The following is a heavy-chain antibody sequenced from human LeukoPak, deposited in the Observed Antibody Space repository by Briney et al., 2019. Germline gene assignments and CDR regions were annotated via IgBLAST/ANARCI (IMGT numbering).Heavy chain of an antibody. CDR1: GGTFSSYA. D-gene: IGHD3-10*01. J-gene: IGHJ6*03. Sequence: SVKVSCKASGGTFSSYAISWVRQAPGQGLEWMGGIIPIFGTANYAQKFQGRVTITTDESTSTAYMELSSLRSEDTAVYYCALGWFGELCCDSYYYMDVWAKGTTVTVSS. CDR3: ALGWFGELCCDSYYYMDV. CDR2: IIPIFGTA. V-gene: IGHV1-69*05.